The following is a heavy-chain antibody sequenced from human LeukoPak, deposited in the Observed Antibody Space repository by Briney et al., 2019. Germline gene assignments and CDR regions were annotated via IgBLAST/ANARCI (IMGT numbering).Heavy chain of an antibody. Sequence: SVKVSCKASGDTFSNYALSWVRQAPGQGLEWIGGLIPISGTTYFAQKFRGRLMISTDESTSTVYMDLTSLRSEDTAVYYCARADGVVAAPDHWGQGTLVTVSS. J-gene: IGHJ4*02. D-gene: IGHD2-15*01. CDR1: GDTFSNYA. V-gene: IGHV1-69*05. CDR3: ARADGVVAAPDH. CDR2: LIPISGTT.